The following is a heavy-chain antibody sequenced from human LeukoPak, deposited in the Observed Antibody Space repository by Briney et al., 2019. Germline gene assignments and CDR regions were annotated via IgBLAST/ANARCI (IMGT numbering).Heavy chain of an antibody. CDR1: GFTFSSYG. D-gene: IGHD1-26*01. J-gene: IGHJ3*02. CDR3: ARDWSIVGATGGAFDI. V-gene: IGHV3-23*01. CDR2: ISGSGGST. Sequence: GGSLRLSCAASGFTFSSYGMHWVRQAPGKGLEWVSAISGSGGSTYYADSVKGRFTISRDNSKNTLYLQMNSLRAEDTAVYYCARDWSIVGATGGAFDIWGQGTMVTVSS.